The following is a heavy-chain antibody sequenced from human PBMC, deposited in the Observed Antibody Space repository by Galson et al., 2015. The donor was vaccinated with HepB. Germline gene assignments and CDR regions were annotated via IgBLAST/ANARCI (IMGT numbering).Heavy chain of an antibody. CDR3: AKRGQWLVSAMDV. D-gene: IGHD6-19*01. CDR1: GLTFSDYA. Sequence: SLRLSCAASGLTFSDYAMNWVRQAPGKGLEWVSGISGSGRSTYYADSVKGQFNISRDNSKNTLYLQMNSVRAEDRAVYYCAKRGQWLVSAMDVWGQGTTVTVSS. J-gene: IGHJ6*02. V-gene: IGHV3-23*01. CDR2: ISGSGRST.